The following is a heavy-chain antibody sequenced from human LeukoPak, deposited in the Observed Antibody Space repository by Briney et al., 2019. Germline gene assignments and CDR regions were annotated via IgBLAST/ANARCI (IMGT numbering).Heavy chain of an antibody. CDR3: ARVGGSGWYGRRYYFDY. Sequence: GGSRRLSCAATAFTFSNYWMTWVRQAPGKGLEWVANIKHDGSEKHYVDSVKGRFTISRDNAKNSLYLEMNSLRVGDTAVYYGARVGGSGWYGRRYYFDYWGQGTLVTASS. CDR2: IKHDGSEK. D-gene: IGHD6-19*01. J-gene: IGHJ4*02. CDR1: AFTFSNYW. V-gene: IGHV3-7*05.